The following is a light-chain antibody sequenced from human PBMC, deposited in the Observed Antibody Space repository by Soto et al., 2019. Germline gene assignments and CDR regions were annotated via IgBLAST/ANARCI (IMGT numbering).Light chain of an antibody. CDR2: EDS. Sequence: NFMLTQPHSVSESPGKTVTISCTRSSGSIASNYVQWYQQRPGSAPTPVIYEDSQRPSGVPDRFSGSIDSSSNSASLTISRLKTEDEADYYCQSFDISNVVFGGGTNLTVL. CDR1: SGSIASNY. J-gene: IGLJ2*01. CDR3: QSFDISNVV. V-gene: IGLV6-57*04.